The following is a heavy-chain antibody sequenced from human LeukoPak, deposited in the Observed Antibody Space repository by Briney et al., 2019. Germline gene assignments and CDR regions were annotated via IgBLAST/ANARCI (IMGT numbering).Heavy chain of an antibody. Sequence: SETLSLICTVSGGSISSYYWGWIRQPPGKGLEWIGSIYYSGSTYYNPSLKSRVTISVDTSKNQFSLKLSSVTAADTAVYYCAGPYYDFWSGSLDAFDIWGQGTMVTVSS. CDR2: IYYSGST. D-gene: IGHD3-3*01. CDR1: GGSISSYY. V-gene: IGHV4-39*01. J-gene: IGHJ3*02. CDR3: AGPYYDFWSGSLDAFDI.